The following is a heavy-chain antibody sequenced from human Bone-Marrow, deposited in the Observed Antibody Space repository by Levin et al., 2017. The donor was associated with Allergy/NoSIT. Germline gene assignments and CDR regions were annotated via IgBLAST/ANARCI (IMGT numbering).Heavy chain of an antibody. J-gene: IGHJ4*02. Sequence: GGSLRLSCAASGFTFSSYGMHWVRQAPGKGLEWVAVIWYDGSNKYYADSVKGRFTISRDNSKNTLYLQMNSLRAEDTAVYYCARDCRYYDSSGYAHWGQGTLVTVSS. CDR1: GFTFSSYG. D-gene: IGHD3-22*01. V-gene: IGHV3-33*01. CDR2: IWYDGSNK. CDR3: ARDCRYYDSSGYAH.